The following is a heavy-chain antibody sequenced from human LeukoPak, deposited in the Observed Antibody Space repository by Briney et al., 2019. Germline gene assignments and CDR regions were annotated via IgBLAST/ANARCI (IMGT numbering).Heavy chain of an antibody. V-gene: IGHV3-53*01. CDR1: GFTVSNNY. Sequence: GGSLRLSCAASGFTVSNNYMSWVRQAPGKGPEWVSVIHSGGTTNYADSAQGRFTISRDNSKTTVYLHMNSLRAEDTAVYYCARDSDSGYGPFASWGQGTLVTVSS. J-gene: IGHJ4*02. CDR3: ARDSDSGYGPFAS. D-gene: IGHD5-12*01. CDR2: IHSGGTT.